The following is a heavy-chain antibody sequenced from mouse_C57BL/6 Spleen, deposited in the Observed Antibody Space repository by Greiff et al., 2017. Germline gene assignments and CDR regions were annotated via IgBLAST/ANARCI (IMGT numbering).Heavy chain of an antibody. CDR2: INPSTGGT. J-gene: IGHJ2*01. D-gene: IGHD1-1*01. CDR3: ARHYGSSYYFDY. Sequence: VQLQQSGPELVKPGASVKISCKASGYSFTGYYMNWVKQSPEKSLEWIGEINPSTGGTPYNQKFQAKATLTVDKSSSTAYMQLKSLTSEDSAVYYCARHYGSSYYFDYWGQGTTLTVSS. CDR1: GYSFTGYY. V-gene: IGHV1-42*01.